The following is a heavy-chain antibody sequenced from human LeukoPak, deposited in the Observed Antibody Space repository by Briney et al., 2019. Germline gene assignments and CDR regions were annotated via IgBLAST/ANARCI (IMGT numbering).Heavy chain of an antibody. CDR3: ATNWNLDY. J-gene: IGHJ4*02. Sequence: PSETLSLTCTVSGYSISSGFYWGWIRQPPGKGLEWIGDINHSGSTNYNPSLKSRVTISVDTSKNQFSLNLSSVTAADTAVYYCATNWNLDYWGQGTLVTVSS. CDR2: INHSGST. CDR1: GYSISSGFY. D-gene: IGHD1-1*01. V-gene: IGHV4-38-2*02.